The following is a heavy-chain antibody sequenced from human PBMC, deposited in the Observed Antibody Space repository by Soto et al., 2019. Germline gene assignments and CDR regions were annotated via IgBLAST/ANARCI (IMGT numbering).Heavy chain of an antibody. CDR3: ARDMGGSGAFDY. J-gene: IGHJ4*02. CDR1: GGTFSSYA. Sequence: GASVKVSCKASGGTFSSYAISWVRQAPGQGLEWMGGIIPIFGTANYAQKFQGRVTITADESTSTAYMELSSLRSEDTAVYYCARDMGGSGAFDYWGQGTLVTVT. D-gene: IGHD1-26*01. CDR2: IIPIFGTA. V-gene: IGHV1-69*13.